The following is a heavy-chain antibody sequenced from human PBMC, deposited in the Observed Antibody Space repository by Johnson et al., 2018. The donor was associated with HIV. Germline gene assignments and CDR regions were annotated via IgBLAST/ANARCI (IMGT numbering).Heavy chain of an antibody. CDR1: GFTFSSYA. CDR3: AREGPSERAGFDI. CDR2: IRYDGSNK. J-gene: IGHJ3*02. V-gene: IGHV3-30*02. Sequence: QVQLVESGGGVVRPGGSLRLSCAASGFTFSSYAMHWVRQAPGKGLEWVAFIRYDGSNKYYADSVKGRFTISRDNSKNTLYLQMNSLRADDTAVYFCAREGPSERAGFDIWGQGTMVTVSS.